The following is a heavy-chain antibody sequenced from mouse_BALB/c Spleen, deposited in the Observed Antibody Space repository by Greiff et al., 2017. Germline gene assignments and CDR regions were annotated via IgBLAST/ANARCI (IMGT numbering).Heavy chain of an antibody. V-gene: IGHV5-9-3*01. CDR1: GFTFSSYA. Sequence: DVMLVESGGGLVKPGGSLKLSCAASGFTFSSYAMSWVRQTPEKRLEWVATISSGGSYTYYPDSVKGRFTISRDNAKNTLYLQMSSLRSEDTAMYYCARHFDYWGQGTTLTVSS. CDR2: ISSGGSYT. CDR3: ARHFDY. J-gene: IGHJ2*01.